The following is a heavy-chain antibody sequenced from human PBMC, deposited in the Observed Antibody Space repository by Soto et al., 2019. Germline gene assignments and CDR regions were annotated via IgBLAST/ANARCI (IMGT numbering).Heavy chain of an antibody. CDR3: ARGRKGYSSTWYVD. Sequence: SETLSLTCAFSGGSFSDYYWVLIRQSPGKGLEWIGEISHSEGTNFNPSLKSRVTIPIDTSKNHFSLKLSFVTAADTAVYYCARGRKGYSSTWYVDWGQGTLVTVSS. CDR2: ISHSEGT. V-gene: IGHV4-34*01. J-gene: IGHJ4*02. CDR1: GGSFSDYY. D-gene: IGHD6-13*01.